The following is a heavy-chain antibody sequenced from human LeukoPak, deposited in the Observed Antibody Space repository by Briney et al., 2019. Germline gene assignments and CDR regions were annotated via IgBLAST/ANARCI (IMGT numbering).Heavy chain of an antibody. V-gene: IGHV4-31*02. CDR3: ARGFYDILTGYYGGFNY. Sequence: SETLSLTCAVSVGSLCSGGYYWSWIRQHPGKGLEWIGYIYYSGSTYYNPSRKSRVTISVDTSKNPFSLKLSSVTAADTAVYYCARGFYDILTGYYGGFNYWGQGTLVTVSP. D-gene: IGHD3-9*01. J-gene: IGHJ4*02. CDR1: VGSLCSGGYY. CDR2: IYYSGST.